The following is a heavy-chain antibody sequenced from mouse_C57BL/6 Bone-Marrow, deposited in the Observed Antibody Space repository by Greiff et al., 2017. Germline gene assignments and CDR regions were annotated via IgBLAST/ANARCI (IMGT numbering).Heavy chain of an antibody. CDR1: GYTFTSYW. Sequence: VQLQQPGAELVMPGASVKLSCKASGYTFTSYWMHWVKQRPGQGLEWIGEIDPSDSYTNYNQKFKGKSTLTVDKSSSTAYMQLSSLTSEDSAVYYCARAGIYYGPEWFAYWGQGTLVTVSA. CDR2: IDPSDSYT. J-gene: IGHJ3*01. CDR3: ARAGIYYGPEWFAY. D-gene: IGHD2-1*01. V-gene: IGHV1-69*01.